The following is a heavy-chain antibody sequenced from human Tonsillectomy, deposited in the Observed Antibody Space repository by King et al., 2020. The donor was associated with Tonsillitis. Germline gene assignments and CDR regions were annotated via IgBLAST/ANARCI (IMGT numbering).Heavy chain of an antibody. CDR1: GFTFSDYY. CDR2: ISSGSSYT. D-gene: IGHD3-22*01. J-gene: IGHJ4*02. CDR3: AGATYYDTSGWAFDN. V-gene: IGHV3-11*05. Sequence: QLVQSGGGLVKPGGSLRLSCAASGFTFSDYYMTWIRQAPGKGLEWVSYISSGSSYTSYADSVKGRFTISRDNAKKSLFLQMNSLRAEDTAVYYCAGATYYDTSGWAFDNWGQGTQVTVSS.